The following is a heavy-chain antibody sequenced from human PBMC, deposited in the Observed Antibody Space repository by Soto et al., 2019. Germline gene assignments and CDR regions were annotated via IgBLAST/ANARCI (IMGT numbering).Heavy chain of an antibody. J-gene: IGHJ4*02. V-gene: IGHV4-30-2*01. CDR3: ARAMGDGGSYSPPLFDY. CDR1: GGSISSGGYS. CDR2: IYHSGST. Sequence: SETLSLTCAVSGGSISSGGYSWSWIRQPPGKGLEWIGYIYHSGSTYYNPSLKSRVTISVDRSKNQFSLKLSSVTAADTAVYYCARAMGDGGSYSPPLFDYWGQGTLVTVSS. D-gene: IGHD1-26*01.